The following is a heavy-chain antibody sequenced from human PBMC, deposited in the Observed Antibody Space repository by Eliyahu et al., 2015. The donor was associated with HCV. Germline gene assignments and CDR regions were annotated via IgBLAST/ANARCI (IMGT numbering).Heavy chain of an antibody. V-gene: IGHV3-21*01. Sequence: EVQLVESGGGLVKPGGSLRLSCAASGFTFSSYSMNWVRQAPGKGLEWVSSISSSSSYIYYADSVKGRFTISRDNAKNSLYLQMNSLRAEDTAVYYCASLTWIQLWLRNDAFDIWGQGTMVTVSS. CDR2: ISSSSSYI. CDR1: GFTFSSYS. J-gene: IGHJ3*02. D-gene: IGHD5-18*01. CDR3: ASLTWIQLWLRNDAFDI.